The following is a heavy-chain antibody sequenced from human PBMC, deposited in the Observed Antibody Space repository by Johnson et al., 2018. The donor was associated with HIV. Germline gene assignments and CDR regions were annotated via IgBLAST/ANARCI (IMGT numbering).Heavy chain of an antibody. V-gene: IGHV3-7*03. J-gene: IGHJ3*02. CDR2: SEN. Sequence: SENYYVDSVKGRFTISRDNAKNSLFLQMNSLRVDDTAVYYCAKALHYYERPGDAFDIWGQGTMVTVSS. D-gene: IGHD3-22*01. CDR3: AKALHYYERPGDAFDI.